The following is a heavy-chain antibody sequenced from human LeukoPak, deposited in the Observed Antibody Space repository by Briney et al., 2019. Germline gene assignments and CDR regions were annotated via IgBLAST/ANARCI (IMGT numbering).Heavy chain of an antibody. CDR3: ARDYCSSTSCYWFDP. CDR2: IIPIFGTA. J-gene: IGHJ5*02. Sequence: SAKVSCKASGGTFSSYAISWVRQAPGQGLEWMGGIIPIFGTANYAQKFQGRVTIIADKSTSTAYMELSSLRSEDTAVYYCARDYCSSTSCYWFDPWGQGTLVTVSS. D-gene: IGHD2-2*01. V-gene: IGHV1-69*06. CDR1: GGTFSSYA.